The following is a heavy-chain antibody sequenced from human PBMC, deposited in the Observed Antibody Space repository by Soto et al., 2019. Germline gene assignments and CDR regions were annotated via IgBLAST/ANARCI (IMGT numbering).Heavy chain of an antibody. CDR2: IYWNDDR. J-gene: IGHJ5*02. Sequence: GSGPTLVNPTQTLTLTCTFSGFSFSTSGVGVGWIRQPPGKALEWLALIYWNDDRRYNPSLKSRLTITKDTSNNQLFLTMTNMDPVDTATYYCVSGSFPNWFDPWGQGTLVTVSS. CDR3: VSGSFPNWFDP. CDR1: GFSFSTSGVG. V-gene: IGHV2-5*01. D-gene: IGHD3-10*01.